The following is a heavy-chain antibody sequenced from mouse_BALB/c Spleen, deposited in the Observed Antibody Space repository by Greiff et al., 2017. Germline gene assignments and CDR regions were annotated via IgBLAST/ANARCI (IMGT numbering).Heavy chain of an antibody. CDR3: ASLYYDYEEYYFDY. V-gene: IGHV4-1*02. J-gene: IGHJ2*01. CDR1: GFDFSRYW. Sequence: VQLQQSGGGLVQPGGSLKLSCAASGFDFSRYWMSWVRQAPGKGLEWIGEINPDSSTINYTPSLKDKFIISRDNAKNTLYLQMSKVRSEDTALYYCASLYYDYEEYYFDYWGQGTTLTVSS. D-gene: IGHD2-4*01. CDR2: INPDSSTI.